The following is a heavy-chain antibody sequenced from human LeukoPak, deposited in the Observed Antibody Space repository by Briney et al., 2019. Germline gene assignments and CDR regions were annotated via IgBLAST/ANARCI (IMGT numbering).Heavy chain of an antibody. D-gene: IGHD2-2*01. CDR3: ARGDACSNTTCYPLSCFDS. CDR2: ISSGGSTT. V-gene: IGHV3-48*02. CDR1: GFTFNIYG. Sequence: GGSLRLSCSASGFTFNIYGMTWVRQAPGKGLEWVADISSGGSTTYYGDSVRGRFTISRDNAKNSLYLQMNSLSNEDTAVYYCARGDACSNTTCYPLSCFDSWGHGTLVTVSS. J-gene: IGHJ4*01.